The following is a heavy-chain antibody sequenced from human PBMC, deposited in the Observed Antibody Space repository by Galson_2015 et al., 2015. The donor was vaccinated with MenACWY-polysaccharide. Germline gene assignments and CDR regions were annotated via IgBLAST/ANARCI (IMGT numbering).Heavy chain of an antibody. V-gene: IGHV3-74*01. Sequence: SLRLSCAASGFTFSSYWIHWVRQAPGKGLVWVSRIKTDGSFTTYADSVKGRFSISRDNAKNTLYLQMNSLRAEDTAVYYCARDVGDGNNYWVRGQGTLSTVSS. CDR3: ARDVGDGNNYWV. J-gene: IGHJ4*02. CDR2: IKTDGSFT. CDR1: GFTFSSYW. D-gene: IGHD5-24*01.